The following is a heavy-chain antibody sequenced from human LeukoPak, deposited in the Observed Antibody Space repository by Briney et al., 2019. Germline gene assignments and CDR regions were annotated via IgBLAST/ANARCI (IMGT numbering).Heavy chain of an antibody. CDR3: ARDREGYTTGWYGEFAY. Sequence: PSGTLSLTCAVSGASISSSHWWSWVRQTPGKGLEWIGDIYPPGGNNYTPSLKSRVTISLDRSKNQFSLKLTSVTAADTAVYYCARDREGYTTGWYGEFAYWGQGTLVTVSS. CDR1: GASISSSHW. J-gene: IGHJ4*02. CDR2: IYPPGGN. V-gene: IGHV4-4*02. D-gene: IGHD6-19*01.